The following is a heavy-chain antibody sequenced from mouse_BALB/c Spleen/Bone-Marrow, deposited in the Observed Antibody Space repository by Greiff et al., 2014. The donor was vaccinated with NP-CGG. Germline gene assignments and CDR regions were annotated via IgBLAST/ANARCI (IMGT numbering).Heavy chain of an antibody. CDR2: ITYDGSN. J-gene: IGHJ2*01. D-gene: IGHD2-10*02. Sequence: EVKLVESGPGLVKPSQSLSLTCSVTGYSITSGYYWNWIRQFPGNKLEWMGYITYDGSNNYNPSLKNRISITRDTSKNRFFLKLNSVTTEDTATYYCARRGYGNLDYWGQGTTLTVSS. CDR1: GYSITSGYY. CDR3: ARRGYGNLDY. V-gene: IGHV3-6*02.